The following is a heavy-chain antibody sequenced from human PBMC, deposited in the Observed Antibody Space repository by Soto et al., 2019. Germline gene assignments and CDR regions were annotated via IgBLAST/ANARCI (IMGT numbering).Heavy chain of an antibody. D-gene: IGHD1-1*01. CDR3: ARGKGMEENYYYHGMDV. CDR2: INGGNGNT. CDR1: GYSFTTYA. V-gene: IGHV1-3*01. Sequence: QVQVVQSGAEVKKPGASVKISCKASGYSFTTYAMHWVRQAPGQRLEWMAWINGGNGNTKYSQKFQDRGTITRDTSANIAYMELSSLRSEDSAVYYCARGKGMEENYYYHGMDVWGQGTTVSVSS. J-gene: IGHJ6*02.